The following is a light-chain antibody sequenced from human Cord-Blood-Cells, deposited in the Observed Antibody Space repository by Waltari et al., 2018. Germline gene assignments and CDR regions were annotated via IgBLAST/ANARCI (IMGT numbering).Light chain of an antibody. CDR1: SSDVGGYNY. CDR3: SSYTSSSTLGV. J-gene: IGLJ1*01. Sequence: QSALTQPASASGSPGQSITIPCTGTSSDVGGYNYVSWYPQPPGKAPKLMIYDVSKRPSGVSNRFSGSKSGNTASLTISGLQAEDEADYYCSSYTSSSTLGVFGTGTKVTVL. CDR2: DVS. V-gene: IGLV2-14*03.